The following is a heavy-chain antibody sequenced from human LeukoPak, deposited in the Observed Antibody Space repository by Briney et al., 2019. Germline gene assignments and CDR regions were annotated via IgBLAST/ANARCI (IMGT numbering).Heavy chain of an antibody. Sequence: PSETLSLTCTVSGVSISSYYWSWIRQPAGKGLEWIGRIHTSGSANYNPSLKSRVAISVDKPHNQFSLKLTSVIRTDPLVYYCARGLVGTTGEQNWFDPWGQGTLVTVSS. J-gene: IGHJ5*02. V-gene: IGHV4-4*07. CDR1: GVSISSYY. CDR3: ARGLVGTTGEQNWFDP. CDR2: IHTSGSA. D-gene: IGHD1-26*01.